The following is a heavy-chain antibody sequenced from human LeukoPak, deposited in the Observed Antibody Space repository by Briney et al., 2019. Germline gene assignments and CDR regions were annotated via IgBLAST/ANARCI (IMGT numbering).Heavy chain of an antibody. CDR3: ASGRISADYVIDY. D-gene: IGHD4-17*01. J-gene: IGHJ4*02. CDR2: ISRSGSTK. V-gene: IGHV3-48*03. Sequence: GGSLRLSCAASGFTFSDYEMNWVRQAPGKGLEWLSYISRSGSTKYYADSLKGRFTISRDDAKNSLYLQMNSLRAEDTAVYYCASGRISADYVIDYWGQGTLVTVSS. CDR1: GFTFSDYE.